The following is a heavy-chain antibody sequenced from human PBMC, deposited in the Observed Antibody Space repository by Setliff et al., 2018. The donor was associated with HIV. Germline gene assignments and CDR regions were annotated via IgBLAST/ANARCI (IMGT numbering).Heavy chain of an antibody. CDR2: ISAYNGNT. J-gene: IGHJ4*02. D-gene: IGHD3-10*01. CDR1: GDTFNSYA. V-gene: IGHV1-18*01. CDR3: ARDASFGVFDY. Sequence: ASVKVSCKASGDTFNSYAISWVRQAPGQGLEWMGWISAYNGNTNYAQKLQGRVTMTTDTSTSTAYMELRSLRSDDTAVYYCARDASFGVFDYWGQGTLVTVSS.